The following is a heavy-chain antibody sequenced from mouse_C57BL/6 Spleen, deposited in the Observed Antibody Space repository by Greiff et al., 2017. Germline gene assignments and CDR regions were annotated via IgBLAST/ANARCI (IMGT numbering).Heavy chain of an antibody. Sequence: QVQLQQPGAELVMPGASVKLSCKASGYTFTSYWMHWVKQRPGQGLEWIGEIDPSDSYTNYNQKFKGKSTLTVDHSSSTAYMKLSSLTSEDSAVYYCARRPPQEAMDYWGQGTSVTVSS. CDR1: GYTFTSYW. V-gene: IGHV1-69*01. CDR3: ARRPPQEAMDY. J-gene: IGHJ4*01. CDR2: IDPSDSYT.